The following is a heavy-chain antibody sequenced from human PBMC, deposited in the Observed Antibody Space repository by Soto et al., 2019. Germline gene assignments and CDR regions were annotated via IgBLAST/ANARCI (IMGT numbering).Heavy chain of an antibody. V-gene: IGHV5-10-1*01. J-gene: IGHJ4*02. Sequence: PGESLKISCKTSGYIFRNSPISWVRQVAGRGLEWIGRIDPSDSDPFTNYSPSFEGHVTISADKSISTAYLQWRDLRASDTAMYYCARNVGGGSYYYFLDDWGQGTLVTVSS. D-gene: IGHD3-10*01. CDR1: GYIFRNSP. CDR2: IDPSDSDPFT. CDR3: ARNVGGGSYYYFLDD.